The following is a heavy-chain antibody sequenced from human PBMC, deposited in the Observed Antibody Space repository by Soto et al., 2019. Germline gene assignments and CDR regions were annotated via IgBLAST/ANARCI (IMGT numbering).Heavy chain of an antibody. D-gene: IGHD4-17*01. CDR2: MSYDGART. CDR1: GFTFTSFT. CDR3: ARDRPYGDPNWFDP. J-gene: IGHJ5*02. Sequence: QVQLVESGGGVVQPGGSLSLSCATSGFTFTSFTMHWVRQAPGKGLEWIAVMSYDGARTDYADAVKGRFTISSDTSKNTLYRQMNNLIPDDTAMYYCARDRPYGDPNWFDPWGQGTLVTVSS. V-gene: IGHV3-30-3*01.